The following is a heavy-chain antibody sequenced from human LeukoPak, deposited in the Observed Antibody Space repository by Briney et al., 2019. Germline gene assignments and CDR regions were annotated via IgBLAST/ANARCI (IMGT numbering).Heavy chain of an antibody. Sequence: PGGSLRLSCAASGFTFDDYGMSWVRQAPGKGLEWVSGINWNGGSTGYADSVKGRFTISRDNSKNTLYLQMNSLRAEDTAVYYCASDGDYSPFNFDYWGQGTLVTVSS. CDR2: INWNGGST. CDR1: GFTFDDYG. V-gene: IGHV3-20*04. J-gene: IGHJ4*02. CDR3: ASDGDYSPFNFDY. D-gene: IGHD4-17*01.